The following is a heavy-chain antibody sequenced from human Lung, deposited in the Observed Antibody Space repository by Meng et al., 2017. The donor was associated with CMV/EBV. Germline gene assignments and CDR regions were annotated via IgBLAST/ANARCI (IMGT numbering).Heavy chain of an antibody. CDR1: GFPFRSYA. J-gene: IGHJ4*02. Sequence: GESLKISCAASGFPFRSYAMHWVRQAPGKGLEWVAVVSHHGRNKYYADSVKGRFTISRDNSKNTLYLHMNSLRAEDSAAFYCARARATGTDTSSPDSWGQGTLVTVSS. D-gene: IGHD6-13*01. CDR3: ARARATGTDTSSPDS. V-gene: IGHV3-30*04. CDR2: VSHHGRNK.